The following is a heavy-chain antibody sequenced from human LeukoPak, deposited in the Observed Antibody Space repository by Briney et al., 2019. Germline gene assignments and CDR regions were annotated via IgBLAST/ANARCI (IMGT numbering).Heavy chain of an antibody. CDR1: GYSISSGYY. CDR2: IYHSGST. V-gene: IGHV4-38-2*01. D-gene: IGHD6-13*01. CDR3: ARHSGIAAAPFDY. Sequence: PSETLSLTCAVSGYSISSGYYWGWIRQPPGKGLEWIGSIYHSGSTYYNPPLKSRVTISVDTSKNQFSLKLSSVTAADTAVYYCARHSGIAAAPFDYWGQGTLVTVSS. J-gene: IGHJ4*02.